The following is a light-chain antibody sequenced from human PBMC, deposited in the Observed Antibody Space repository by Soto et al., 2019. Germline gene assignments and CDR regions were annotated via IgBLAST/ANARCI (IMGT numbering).Light chain of an antibody. CDR3: AAWDDSLHGVV. CDR1: SSDIGGYNS. Sequence: QSVLTQPPSASGSPGQSVTISCTGTSSDIGGYNSVSWYQQHPGKAPRLMIYEVNKRPSGVPDRFSGSKSGYTASLAISGLQSEDEADYYCAAWDDSLHGVVFGGGTKLTVL. J-gene: IGLJ2*01. CDR2: EVN. V-gene: IGLV2-8*01.